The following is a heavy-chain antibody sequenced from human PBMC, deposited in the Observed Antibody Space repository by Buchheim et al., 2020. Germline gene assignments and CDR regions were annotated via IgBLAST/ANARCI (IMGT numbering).Heavy chain of an antibody. CDR1: GFTFSSYG. CDR3: ARDVVADQGGYYGSGSFDY. D-gene: IGHD3-10*01. Sequence: QVQLVESGGGVVQPGRSLRLSCAASGFTFSSYGMHWVRQAPGKGLEWVAVIWYDGSNKYYADSVKGRFTISRDNSKNTLYLQIDRLRAEDTAVYYCARDVVADQGGYYGSGSFDYWGQGTL. CDR2: IWYDGSNK. J-gene: IGHJ4*02. V-gene: IGHV3-33*01.